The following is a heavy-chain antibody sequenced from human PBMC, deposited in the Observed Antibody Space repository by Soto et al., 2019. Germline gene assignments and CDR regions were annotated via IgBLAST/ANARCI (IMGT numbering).Heavy chain of an antibody. CDR1: GYTFTGYY. J-gene: IGHJ4*02. D-gene: IGHD3-10*01. CDR2: SNPNSVGT. Sequence: QVQLVQSGAEVKKPGASVKVSCKASGYTFTGYYMHWVRQAPGQGLEWMGWSNPNSVGTNYAQKFQGRVTMTRDTSISTAYMEVSRLRSDDTAVYYCARGGGWFGELVPFDYWGQGTLVTVSS. CDR3: ARGGGWFGELVPFDY. V-gene: IGHV1-2*02.